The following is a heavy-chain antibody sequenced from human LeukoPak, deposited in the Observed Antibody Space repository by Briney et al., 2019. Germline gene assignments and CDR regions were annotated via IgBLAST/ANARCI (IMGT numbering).Heavy chain of an antibody. V-gene: IGHV3-7*01. D-gene: IGHD3-3*01. CDR3: TRDRNDFWSGYFDY. CDR2: IKQDGSEK. CDR1: GFTFSTYC. Sequence: GGSLRLSCAASGFTFSTYCMSWVRQPPGKGLERVAHIKQDGSEKFYVDSVKGRFTISRDNTKNSLYLQMNGLRAEDTAVYYCTRDRNDFWSGYFDYWGQGSLVTVSS. J-gene: IGHJ4*02.